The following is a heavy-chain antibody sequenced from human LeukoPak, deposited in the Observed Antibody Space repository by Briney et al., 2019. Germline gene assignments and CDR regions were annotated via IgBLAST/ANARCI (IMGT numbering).Heavy chain of an antibody. Sequence: PSETLSLTCTVSGASVNSFYWNWIRQPPGKGLGWIGYIYYSGSPNYNPSLKSRVTMSMDTSKNQFSLKLNSVTAADTAVYFCARGRDLGQDYWGQGTLVTVSS. J-gene: IGHJ4*02. CDR3: ARGRDLGQDY. CDR2: IYYSGSP. D-gene: IGHD3-16*01. V-gene: IGHV4-59*02. CDR1: GASVNSFY.